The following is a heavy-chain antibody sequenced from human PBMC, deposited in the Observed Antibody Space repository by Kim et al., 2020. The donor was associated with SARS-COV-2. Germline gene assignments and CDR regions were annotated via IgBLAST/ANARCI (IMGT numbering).Heavy chain of an antibody. D-gene: IGHD2-2*01. V-gene: IGHV4-59*13. Sequence: SETLSLTCSVSGVSISGYYWSWIRQSPGKGLEWIGDMDYSGNTKYNPSLESRATISGDTSKKLFSLTLTFVTEADTAVYYCSRTYSTRWYDWAFWGRGTL. CDR3: SRTYSTRWYDWAF. CDR2: MDYSGNT. CDR1: GVSISGYY. J-gene: IGHJ4*02.